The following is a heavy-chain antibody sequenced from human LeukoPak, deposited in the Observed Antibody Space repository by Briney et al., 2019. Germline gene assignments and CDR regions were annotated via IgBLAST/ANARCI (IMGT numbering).Heavy chain of an antibody. CDR3: ATLPGGSGNPTDY. Sequence: ASVKVSCKASGYTFTGYYMHWVRQAPGKGLEWMGGFDPEDGETIYAQKFQGRVTMTEDTSTDTAYMELSSLRSEDTAVYYCATLPGGSGNPTDYWGQGTLVTVSS. CDR1: GYTFTGYY. J-gene: IGHJ4*02. CDR2: FDPEDGET. D-gene: IGHD3-10*01. V-gene: IGHV1-24*01.